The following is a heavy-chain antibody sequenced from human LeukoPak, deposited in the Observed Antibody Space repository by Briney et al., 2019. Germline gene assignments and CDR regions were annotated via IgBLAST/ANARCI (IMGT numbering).Heavy chain of an antibody. CDR3: AAGGYCGGDCYSPVDY. Sequence: PSETLSLXCAVYGGSFSGYYWSWIRQPPGKGLEWIGEINHSGSTNYNPSLKSRVTISVDTSKNQFSLKLSSVTAADTAVYYCAAGGYCGGDCYSPVDYWGQGTLVTVSS. CDR1: GGSFSGYY. D-gene: IGHD2-21*02. V-gene: IGHV4-34*01. CDR2: INHSGST. J-gene: IGHJ4*02.